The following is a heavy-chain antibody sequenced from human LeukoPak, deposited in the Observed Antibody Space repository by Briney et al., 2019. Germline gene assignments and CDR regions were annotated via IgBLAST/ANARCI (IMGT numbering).Heavy chain of an antibody. J-gene: IGHJ4*02. CDR3: AIHPSDSSGYFSY. Sequence: GGSLRLSCAASGFTFSSYAMHWVRQAPGKGLEWVAVISYDGSNKYYADSVKGRFTISRDNSKNTLYLQMNSLRAEDTAVYYCAIHPSDSSGYFSYWGQGALVTVSS. CDR1: GFTFSSYA. CDR2: ISYDGSNK. D-gene: IGHD3-22*01. V-gene: IGHV3-30*04.